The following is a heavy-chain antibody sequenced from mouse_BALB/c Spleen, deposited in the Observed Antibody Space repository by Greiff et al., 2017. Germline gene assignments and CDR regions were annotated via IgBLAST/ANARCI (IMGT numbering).Heavy chain of an antibody. CDR2: IAPGSGST. J-gene: IGHJ3*01. Sequence: DLVKPGASVKLSCKASGYTFTSYWINWIKQRPGQGLEWIGRIAPGSGSTYYNEMFKGKATLTVDTSSSTAYIQLSSLSSEDSAVYFCARDGYYSCAYWGQGTLVTVSA. CDR3: ARDGYYSCAY. CDR1: GYTFTSYW. V-gene: IGHV1S41*01. D-gene: IGHD2-3*01.